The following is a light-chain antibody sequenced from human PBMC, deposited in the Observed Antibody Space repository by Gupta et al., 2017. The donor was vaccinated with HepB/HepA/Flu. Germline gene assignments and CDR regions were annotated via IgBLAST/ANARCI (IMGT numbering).Light chain of an antibody. V-gene: IGKV1-12*01. CDR3: QQAHSFPLT. CDR2: AAS. J-gene: IGKJ4*01. CDR1: QFITSW. Sequence: DIQLTQPPSSVSASVGDRVTITCRASQFITSWLAWYQQKPGKAPKLLIFAASSLPAGVPSRFSGSGSGTDFTLTISNLQPEDFATYYCQQAHSFPLTFGGGTKVQIK.